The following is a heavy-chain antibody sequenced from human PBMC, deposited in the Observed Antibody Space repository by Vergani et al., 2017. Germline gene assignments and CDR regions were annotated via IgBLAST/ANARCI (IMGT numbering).Heavy chain of an antibody. V-gene: IGHV3-30-3*01. J-gene: IGHJ4*02. D-gene: IGHD3-22*01. CDR1: GFTFSSYA. CDR3: ARSERVVVITWYFDY. CDR2: ISYEGSNK. Sequence: QVQLVESGGGVVQPGRSLRLSCAASGFTFSSYAMHWVRQAPGKGLEWVAVISYEGSNKYYTDSVKGRFTISRDNSKNTRYLQMNSLRAEDTAVYYCARSERVVVITWYFDYWGQGTLVTVSS.